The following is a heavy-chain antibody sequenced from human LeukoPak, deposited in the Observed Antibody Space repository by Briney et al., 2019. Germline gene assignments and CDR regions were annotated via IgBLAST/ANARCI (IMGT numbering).Heavy chain of an antibody. J-gene: IGHJ4*02. CDR3: ARDSYSGYDRLLN. D-gene: IGHD5-12*01. V-gene: IGHV3-48*03. CDR2: ISSSGSTI. CDR1: GFTFSSYE. Sequence: GGSLRLSCAASGFTFSSYEMNWVRQAPGKGLEWVSYISSSGSTIYYADSVKGRLTISRDNAKNSLYLQMNSLRAEDTAVYYCARDSYSGYDRLLNWGQGTLVTVSS.